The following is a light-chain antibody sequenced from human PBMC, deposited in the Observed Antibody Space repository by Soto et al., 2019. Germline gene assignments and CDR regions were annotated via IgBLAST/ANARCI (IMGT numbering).Light chain of an antibody. Sequence: QSALTQPRSVSGSPGQSVTISCTGTSSDVGGYNYVSWYQQHPGKAPKLMIFEVSHRPSGVSNRFSGSKSGNTASLTISGLLAEDEADYYCSSNTRTSTPLFGGGTKLTVL. J-gene: IGLJ3*02. CDR3: SSNTRTSTPL. CDR2: EVS. V-gene: IGLV2-14*01. CDR1: SSDVGGYNY.